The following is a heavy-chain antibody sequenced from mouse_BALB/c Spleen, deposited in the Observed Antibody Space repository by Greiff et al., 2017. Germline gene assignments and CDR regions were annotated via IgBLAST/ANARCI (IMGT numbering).Heavy chain of an antibody. CDR1: GFTFNTNA. Sequence: GGGLVQPKGSLKLSCAASGFTFNTNAMNWVRQAPGKGLEWVARIRSKSNNYATYYADSVKDRFTISRDDSQSMLYLQMNNLKTEDTAMYYCVREYYAMDYWGQGTSVTVSS. J-gene: IGHJ4*01. CDR3: VREYYAMDY. CDR2: IRSKSNNYAT. V-gene: IGHV10S3*01.